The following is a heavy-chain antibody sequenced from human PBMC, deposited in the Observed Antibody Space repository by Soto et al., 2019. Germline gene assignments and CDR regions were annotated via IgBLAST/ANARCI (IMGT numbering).Heavy chain of an antibody. CDR3: AHYVSASPAGWFDP. CDR1: GFSLSTSGEA. D-gene: IGHD3-10*01. CDR2: IYWDDDN. J-gene: IGHJ5*02. Sequence: QITLKESGPALVKPTQTLTLTCTFSGFSLSTSGEAVGWIRQPPGEALEWLALIYWDDDNRYNPTLKTRLNITKDPSKNQVVLTLTNMDPVDTATYYCAHYVSASPAGWFDPWGQGILVTVSS. V-gene: IGHV2-5*02.